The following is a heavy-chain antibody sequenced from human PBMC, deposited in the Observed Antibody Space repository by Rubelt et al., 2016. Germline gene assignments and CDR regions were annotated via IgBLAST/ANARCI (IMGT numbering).Heavy chain of an antibody. D-gene: IGHD5-18*01. CDR2: IWFAGSNK. V-gene: IGHV3-33*01. CDR3: ARGTTGARRQIWLRDGMDV. J-gene: IGHJ6*02. Sequence: GGGVVLPGRSLRLSCAASGFTFSSCGMHWVRQAPGKGLERVVVIWFAGSNKYYADSVTRRLTISRDNSKNTLYLQMNSLRAEDTAVYNRARGTTGARRQIWLRDGMDVWGQGTTGTVS. CDR1: GFTFSSCG.